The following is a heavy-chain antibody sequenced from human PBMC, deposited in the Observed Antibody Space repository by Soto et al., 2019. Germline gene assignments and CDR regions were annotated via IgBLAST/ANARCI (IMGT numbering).Heavy chain of an antibody. Sequence: PSETLSLTCTVSGGSISSYYWSWIRQPPGKGLEWIGYIYYSGSTNYNPSLKSRVTISIDTSKNQFSLKLSSVTAADTAVYYCASLGRGVPPYYFDYWGQGTLVTVSS. CDR2: IYYSGST. CDR3: ASLGRGVPPYYFDY. V-gene: IGHV4-59*01. CDR1: GGSISSYY. D-gene: IGHD3-10*01. J-gene: IGHJ4*02.